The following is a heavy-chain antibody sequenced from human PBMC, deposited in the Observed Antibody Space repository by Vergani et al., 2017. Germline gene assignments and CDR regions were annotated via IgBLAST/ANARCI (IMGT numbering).Heavy chain of an antibody. CDR3: AEEFQHEGRIYGGTFDTWFDP. Sequence: QLQLQESGPGLVKPSETLSLTCTVSGGSITYGAFYWGWIRQSPGKGLEWIGSIYYSENKFYNPSLESRVTLSIDTTKNQFSLKLKSVTAADTAVYYCAEEFQHEGRIYGGTFDTWFDPWGQGTLVTVSP. J-gene: IGHJ5*02. CDR2: IYYSENK. V-gene: IGHV4-39*01. CDR1: GGSITYGAFY. D-gene: IGHD2-15*01.